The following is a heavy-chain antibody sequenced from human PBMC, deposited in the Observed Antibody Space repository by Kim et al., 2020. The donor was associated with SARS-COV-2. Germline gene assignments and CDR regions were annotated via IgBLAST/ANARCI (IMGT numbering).Heavy chain of an antibody. J-gene: IGHJ4*02. D-gene: IGHD5-18*01. CDR3: ARRGYNYGQGSFDY. Sequence: ASVKVSCKASGYTFTSYGISWVRQAPGQGLEWMGWINTDNGNTYYVDKFQGRVTMTADTSTSTVYMEMRSLRSDDTAVYYCARRGYNYGQGSFDYWGQGTLVTVSS. CDR2: INTDNGNT. CDR1: GYTFTSYG. V-gene: IGHV1-18*01.